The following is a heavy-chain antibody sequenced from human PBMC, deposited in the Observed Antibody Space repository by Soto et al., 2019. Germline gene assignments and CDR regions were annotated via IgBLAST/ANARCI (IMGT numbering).Heavy chain of an antibody. CDR3: VRDTSSGWHLKDH. CDR2: ISWNSGSI. J-gene: IGHJ4*02. Sequence: GGSLRICCVASGFTFDDHGMHWVRQIPGRGLEWVSGISWNSGSIGYAESVKGRCTIFRDNAKNSPYLEMNSLRQEDTALYYCVRDTSSGWHLKDHWGQGVQVTAPQ. V-gene: IGHV3-9*01. D-gene: IGHD3-9*01. CDR1: GFTFDDHG.